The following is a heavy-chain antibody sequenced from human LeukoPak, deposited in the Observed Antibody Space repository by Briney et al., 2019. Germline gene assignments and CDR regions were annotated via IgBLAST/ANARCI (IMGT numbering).Heavy chain of an antibody. CDR1: GFTFSSYA. J-gene: IGHJ6*03. CDR3: AKDQSPGRITIFGVVIRYYYYMDV. D-gene: IGHD3-3*01. Sequence: GVSLRLSCAASGFTFSSYAMTWVRQAPGKGLEWVSGVSGSGGSTYYADSVKGRFTISRDNAKNSLYLQMNSLRAEDTAVYYCAKDQSPGRITIFGVVIRYYYYMDVWGKGTTVTVSS. V-gene: IGHV3-23*01. CDR2: VSGSGGST.